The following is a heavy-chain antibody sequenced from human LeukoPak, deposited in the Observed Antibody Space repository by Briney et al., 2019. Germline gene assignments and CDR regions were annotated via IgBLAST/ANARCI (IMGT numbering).Heavy chain of an antibody. CDR2: ISYDGSNK. V-gene: IGHV3-30*04. D-gene: IGHD6-19*01. CDR1: GFTFSSYA. CDR3: ARAIKAVAGTFHRDYYFDY. J-gene: IGHJ4*02. Sequence: GRSLRLSCAASGFTFSSYAMHWVRQAPGKGLEWVAVISYDGSNKYYADSVKGRFTISRDNSKNTLHLQMNSLRAEDTAVYYCARAIKAVAGTFHRDYYFDYWGQGTLVTVSS.